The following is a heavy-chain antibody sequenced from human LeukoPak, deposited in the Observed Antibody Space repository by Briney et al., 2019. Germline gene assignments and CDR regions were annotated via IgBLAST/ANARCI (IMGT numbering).Heavy chain of an antibody. J-gene: IGHJ3*02. CDR3: ARGPVCSSTSCYAGDAFDI. CDR2: IHSGGST. D-gene: IGHD2-2*01. V-gene: IGHV3-53*01. Sequence: GGSLRLSCAASGFTVSSSYMSWVRQAPGKGLEWVSVIHSGGSTYYADSVKGRFTISRDNSKNSLYLQMNSLRAEDTAIYYCARGPVCSSTSCYAGDAFDIWGQGTMVTVSS. CDR1: GFTVSSSY.